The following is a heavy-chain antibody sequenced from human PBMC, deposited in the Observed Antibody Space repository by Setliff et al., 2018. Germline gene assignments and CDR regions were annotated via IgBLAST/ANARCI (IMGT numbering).Heavy chain of an antibody. Sequence: PSETLSLTCTVSGGSISSSSYYWGWIRQPPGKGLEWIGSIYYSGSTYYNPSLKSRVTISVDTSKNQFSLKLTSVTAADTAVYYCARTGTYRYFDYWGQGTQVTV. D-gene: IGHD1-1*01. CDR2: IYYSGST. J-gene: IGHJ4*02. CDR1: GGSISSSSYY. CDR3: ARTGTYRYFDY. V-gene: IGHV4-39*01.